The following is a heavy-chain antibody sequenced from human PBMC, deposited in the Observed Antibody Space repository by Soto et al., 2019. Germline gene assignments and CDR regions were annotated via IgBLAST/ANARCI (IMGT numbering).Heavy chain of an antibody. J-gene: IGHJ4*02. CDR3: ARGGSMVRGVIFHFVDY. CDR1: GGSISSSSYY. D-gene: IGHD3-10*01. CDR2: IYNSGST. Sequence: QLQLQESGPGLVKPSETLSLTCTVSGGSISSSSYYWGWIRQSPGKGLEWIGIIYNSGSTYYNPSLKSRVTISADTSKNQFSLKLSSVTAADTAVYYCARGGSMVRGVIFHFVDYWGQGTLVTVSS. V-gene: IGHV4-39*01.